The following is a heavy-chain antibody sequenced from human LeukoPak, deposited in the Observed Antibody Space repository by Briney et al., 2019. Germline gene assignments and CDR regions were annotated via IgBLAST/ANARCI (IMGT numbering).Heavy chain of an antibody. CDR1: GGSISSGSYY. V-gene: IGHV4-61*02. J-gene: IGHJ6*03. D-gene: IGHD3-10*01. Sequence: SETLSLTCTVSGGSISSGSYYWSWIRQPAGKGLEWIGRIYTSGSTNYNPSLKSRVTISVDTSKNQFSLKLSSVTAADTAVYYCARGRMMIRGALRGTTSYYDHYYMDVWGKGTMVTVSS. CDR2: IYTSGST. CDR3: ARGRMMIRGALRGTTSYYDHYYMDV.